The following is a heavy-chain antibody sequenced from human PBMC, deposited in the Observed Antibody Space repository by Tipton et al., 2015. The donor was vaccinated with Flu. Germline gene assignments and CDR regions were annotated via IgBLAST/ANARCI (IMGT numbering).Heavy chain of an antibody. J-gene: IGHJ4*02. CDR2: INHSGST. CDR1: GGSFSGYY. V-gene: IGHV4-34*01. D-gene: IGHD2-21*01. Sequence: TLSLTCAVYGGSFSGYYWSWIRQPPGKGLEWIGEINHSGSTNYNPSLKSRVTISVDTSKNQFSLKLSSVTAADTAVYYCAGPYCGGDCNDYWGQGTLVTVSS. CDR3: AGPYCGGDCNDY.